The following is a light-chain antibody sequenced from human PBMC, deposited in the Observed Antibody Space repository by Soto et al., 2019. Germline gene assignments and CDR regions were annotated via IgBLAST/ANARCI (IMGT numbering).Light chain of an antibody. Sequence: DIQLTQSPSLLSASVGDGVIITCRASQGISNHFAWYQQKPGRAPRLLIYGASTLQSGVPSRFSGSGSGTEFTLPISSLEPEDFATYYCQQFYSYPFTFGPGTTVDVK. V-gene: IGKV1-9*01. CDR3: QQFYSYPFT. CDR1: QGISNH. CDR2: GAS. J-gene: IGKJ3*01.